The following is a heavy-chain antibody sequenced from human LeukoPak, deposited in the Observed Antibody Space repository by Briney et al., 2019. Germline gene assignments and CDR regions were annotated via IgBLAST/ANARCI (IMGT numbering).Heavy chain of an antibody. J-gene: IGHJ4*02. CDR2: INHSGST. Sequence: SETLSLTCAVYGVSFSGYYWSWIRQPPGKGLEWIGEINHSGSTNYNPSLKSRVTISVDTSKNQFSLKLSSVTAADTAVYYCARGPRQWELLYYFDYWGQGTLVTVSS. CDR3: ARGPRQWELLYYFDY. CDR1: GVSFSGYY. V-gene: IGHV4-34*01. D-gene: IGHD1-26*01.